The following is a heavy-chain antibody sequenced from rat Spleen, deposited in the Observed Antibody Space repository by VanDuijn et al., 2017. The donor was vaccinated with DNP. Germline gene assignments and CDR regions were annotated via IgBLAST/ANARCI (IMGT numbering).Heavy chain of an antibody. V-gene: IGHV5-7*01. CDR1: GFTFSDYN. J-gene: IGHJ2*01. CDR3: ATRSPFAY. CDR2: ISYDGSST. Sequence: EVQLVESGGGLVQPGRSLKLSCAASGFTFSDYNMAWVRQAPKKGLEWVATISYDGSSTYYRDSVKGRFTVSRHNSENTLFLQMDSLRSEDTATYYCATRSPFAYWGQGLMVTVSS.